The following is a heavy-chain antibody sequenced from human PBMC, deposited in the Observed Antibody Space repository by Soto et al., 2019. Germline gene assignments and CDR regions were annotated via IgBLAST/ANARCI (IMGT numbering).Heavy chain of an antibody. CDR2: ISYDGSNK. J-gene: IGHJ6*02. CDR1: GFTFSSYG. V-gene: IGHV3-30*18. D-gene: IGHD3-10*01. Sequence: QVQLVESGGGVVQPGRSLRPSWAASGFTFSSYGMHWVRRVPGKGLEWGAVISYDGSNKYYADSVKGRFPISRDNSKNTLYLQMNSLRAEDTAVYYCAKGTYGSGSHPSDYGMDVWGQGTTVTVSS. CDR3: AKGTYGSGSHPSDYGMDV.